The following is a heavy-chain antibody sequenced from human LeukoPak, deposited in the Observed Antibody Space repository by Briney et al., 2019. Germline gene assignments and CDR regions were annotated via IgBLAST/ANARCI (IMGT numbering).Heavy chain of an antibody. D-gene: IGHD3-3*01. CDR2: ISGGGGST. Sequence: GGSLRLSCAASGFTFSSYAMSWVRQAPGKGLEWVSAISGGGGSTYYADSVKGRFTISRDNSKNTLYLQMNSLRAEDTAVYYCAKSINNYDFWSGCYTGPDYWGQGTLVTVSS. CDR1: GFTFSSYA. J-gene: IGHJ4*02. V-gene: IGHV3-23*01. CDR3: AKSINNYDFWSGCYTGPDY.